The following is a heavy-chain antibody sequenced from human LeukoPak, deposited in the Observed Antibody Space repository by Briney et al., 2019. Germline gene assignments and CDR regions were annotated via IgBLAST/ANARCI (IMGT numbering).Heavy chain of an antibody. CDR2: LNPNSGGT. CDR3: ARIYGDPHPYYYYMDV. J-gene: IGHJ6*03. V-gene: IGHV1-2*06. CDR1: GYTFTGYY. D-gene: IGHD4-17*01. Sequence: ASVKVSCKASGYTFTGYYMHWVRQAPGQGLEWMGRLNPNSGGTNYAQKFQGRVTMTRDTSISTAYMELSRLRSDDTAVYYCARIYGDPHPYYYYMDVWGKGTTVTVSS.